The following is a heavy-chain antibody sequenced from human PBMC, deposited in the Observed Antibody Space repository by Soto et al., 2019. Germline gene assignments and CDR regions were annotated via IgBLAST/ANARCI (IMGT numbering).Heavy chain of an antibody. J-gene: IGHJ5*02. Sequence: GASVKVSCKASGYTFTSYAMHWVRQAPGQRLEWMGWINAGNGNTKYSQKFQGRVTITRDTSASTAYMELSSLRSEDTAVYYCASVRVATIPRGVLNWFDPWGQGTLVTVSS. CDR3: ASVRVATIPRGVLNWFDP. CDR2: INAGNGNT. CDR1: GYTFTSYA. V-gene: IGHV1-3*01. D-gene: IGHD5-12*01.